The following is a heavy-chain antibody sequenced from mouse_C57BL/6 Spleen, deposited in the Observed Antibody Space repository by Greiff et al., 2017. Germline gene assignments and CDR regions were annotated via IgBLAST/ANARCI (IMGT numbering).Heavy chain of an antibody. CDR3: ARDRPDGYYLYYFDY. V-gene: IGHV5-4*01. CDR1: GFTFSSYA. D-gene: IGHD2-3*01. CDR2: ISDGGSYT. J-gene: IGHJ2*01. Sequence: EVQLVESGGGLVKPGGSLKLSCAASGFTFSSYAMSWVRQTPEKRLEWVATISDGGSYTYYPDNVKGRFTISRDNAKNNLYLQMSHLKSEDTAMYYCARDRPDGYYLYYFDYWGQGTTLTVSS.